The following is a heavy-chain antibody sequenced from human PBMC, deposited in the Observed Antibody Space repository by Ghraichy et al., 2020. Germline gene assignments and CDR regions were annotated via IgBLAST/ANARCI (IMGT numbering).Heavy chain of an antibody. V-gene: IGHV4-34*01. CDR2: INHSGST. CDR3: ARRLCRITIFGVVIGGSKTCYYGMDV. Sequence: SQTLSLTCAVYGGSFSGYYWSWIRQPPGKGLEWIGEINHSGSTNYNPSLKSRVTISVDTSKNQFSLKLSSVTAADTAVYYCARRLCRITIFGVVIGGSKTCYYGMDVWGQGTTVTVSS. J-gene: IGHJ6*02. D-gene: IGHD3-3*01. CDR1: GGSFSGYY.